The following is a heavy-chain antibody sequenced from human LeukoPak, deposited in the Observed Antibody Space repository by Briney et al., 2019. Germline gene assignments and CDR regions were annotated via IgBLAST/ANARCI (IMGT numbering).Heavy chain of an antibody. V-gene: IGHV3-64*01. CDR2: ISSNGGST. CDR1: GFTFSSYA. CDR3: ARLYGYYYYMDV. J-gene: IGHJ6*03. Sequence: GGSLRLSCAASGFTFSSYAMHWVRQAPGKGLEYVSAISSNGGSTYYANSVKGRFTISRDNSKNTLYLQMGSLRAEDMAVYYCARLYGYYYYMDVWGKGTTVTVSS. D-gene: IGHD4-17*01.